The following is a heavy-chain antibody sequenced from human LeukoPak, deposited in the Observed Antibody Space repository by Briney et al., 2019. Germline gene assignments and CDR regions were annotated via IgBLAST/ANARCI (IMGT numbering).Heavy chain of an antibody. D-gene: IGHD2-15*01. CDR3: ARERRYCSGVTCYSGLDY. J-gene: IGHJ4*02. CDR1: GLTVSSNY. V-gene: IGHV3-53*01. CDR2: IYSSGNT. Sequence: PGGSLRLSCAASGLTVSSNYLNWVRQAPGKGLEWVSIIYSSGNTYYADSVKGRFIISRDNSKNTLYLQMTSLRLEDTAVYYCARERRYCSGVTCYSGLDYWGQGTRVTVSS.